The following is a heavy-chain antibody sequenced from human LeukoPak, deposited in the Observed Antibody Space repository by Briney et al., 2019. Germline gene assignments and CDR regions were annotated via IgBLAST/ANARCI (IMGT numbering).Heavy chain of an antibody. Sequence: ASVKVSCKASGYTVTGYYMHWVRQAPGQGLEWMGRINPNSGGTNYAQKFQGRVTMTRDTSISTAYMELSRLRSDDTAVYYCARGGATVVTPGDYWGQGTLVTVSS. V-gene: IGHV1-2*06. CDR2: INPNSGGT. CDR3: ARGGATVVTPGDY. J-gene: IGHJ4*02. D-gene: IGHD4-23*01. CDR1: GYTVTGYY.